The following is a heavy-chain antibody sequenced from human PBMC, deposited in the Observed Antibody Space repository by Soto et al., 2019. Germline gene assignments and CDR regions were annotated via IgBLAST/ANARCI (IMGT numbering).Heavy chain of an antibody. Sequence: SETLSLTCTVSGGSISSYYWSWIRQPPGKGLEWIGYIYYSGSTNYNPSLKSRVTISVDTSKNQFSLNLNSVTAADTAVYYCARGQTTVDYWGQGTLVTVSS. CDR1: GGSISSYY. CDR3: ARGQTTVDY. J-gene: IGHJ4*02. V-gene: IGHV4-59*01. D-gene: IGHD4-4*01. CDR2: IYYSGST.